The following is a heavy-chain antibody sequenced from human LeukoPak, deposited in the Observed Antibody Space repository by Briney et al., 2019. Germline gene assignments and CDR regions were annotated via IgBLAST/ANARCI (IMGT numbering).Heavy chain of an antibody. CDR3: AVTTIAARPVY. CDR1: GYSFTSLW. V-gene: IGHV5-51*01. Sequence: GESLKISCKGPGYSFTSLWIGWVRQMPGKGLEWMAIIYPGDSDTRYSPSFQGQVTISAEKSISTAYLQWSSLKTSDTAMYYCAVTTIAARPVYWGQGTLVSVSS. J-gene: IGHJ4*02. D-gene: IGHD6-6*01. CDR2: IYPGDSDT.